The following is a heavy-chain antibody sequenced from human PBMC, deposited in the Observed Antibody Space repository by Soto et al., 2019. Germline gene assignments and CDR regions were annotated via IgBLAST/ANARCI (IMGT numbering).Heavy chain of an antibody. J-gene: IGHJ4*02. CDR2: INQSGST. Sequence: QVHLQQWGAGLLKPSETLSLTCAVYGGSISGYYYSWIRQSPGKGLEWIGEINQSGSTNYNPSLKSRVTVSTDTSKNQFSLKMNSVTAADTSIYYCDRARGGSGSYVYWGQGTLVTVSS. CDR3: DRARGGSGSYVY. V-gene: IGHV4-34*01. D-gene: IGHD1-26*01. CDR1: GGSISGYY.